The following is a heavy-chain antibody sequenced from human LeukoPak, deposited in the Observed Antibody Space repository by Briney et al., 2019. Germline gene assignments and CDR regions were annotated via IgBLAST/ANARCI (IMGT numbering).Heavy chain of an antibody. CDR2: TNQDGTEK. V-gene: IGHV3-7*01. CDR3: AKVAHYYYGSESYYFFEH. J-gene: IGHJ4*02. CDR1: GFTFGTYW. Sequence: GGSLRLSCTASGFTFGTYWMSWVRHPPGKGLEWVAKTNQDGTEKYYVDSVKGRFTISRDNAKNSLYLQMNSLRVEDTATYYCAKVAHYYYGSESYYFFEHWGQGTPATASS. D-gene: IGHD3-10*01.